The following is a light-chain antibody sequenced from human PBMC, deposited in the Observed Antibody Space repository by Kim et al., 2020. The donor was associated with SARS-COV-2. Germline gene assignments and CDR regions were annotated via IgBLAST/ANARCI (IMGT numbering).Light chain of an antibody. CDR2: AAS. J-gene: IGKJ4*01. Sequence: ASVGDRVTLTCRASQNISSYLNWYQQKPGKAPKLVIYAASSMQSGVPSRFSGSGSGTDFTLTISSLQPEDFATYYCQQSYSTPVTFGGGTKVDIK. V-gene: IGKV1-39*01. CDR3: QQSYSTPVT. CDR1: QNISSY.